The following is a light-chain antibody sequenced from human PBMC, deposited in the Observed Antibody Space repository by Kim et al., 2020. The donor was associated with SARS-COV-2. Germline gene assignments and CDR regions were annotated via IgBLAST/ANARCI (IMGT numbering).Light chain of an antibody. CDR1: VDINNC. CDR2: DAY. J-gene: IGKJ5*01. Sequence: DRVTIPFHASVDINNCLVWYHQKPRKSPKLLIYDAYNLETGVPASFSGSGSRTDFTFTISSLQPEDIAKYYCQKHNGLPVFGQGTRLEIK. V-gene: IGKV1-33*01. CDR3: QKHNGLPV.